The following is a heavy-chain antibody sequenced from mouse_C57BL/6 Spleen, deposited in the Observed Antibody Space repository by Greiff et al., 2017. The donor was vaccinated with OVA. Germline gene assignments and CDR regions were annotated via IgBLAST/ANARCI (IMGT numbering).Heavy chain of an antibody. D-gene: IGHD2-10*02. J-gene: IGHJ4*01. V-gene: IGHV1-82*01. Sequence: QVQLQQSGPELVKPGASVKISCKASGYAFSSSWMNWVKQRPGKGLEWIGRIYPGDGDTNYNGKFKGKATLTADKSSSTAYMQLSSLTSEDSAVYFCAGMGIAMDYWGQGTSVTVSS. CDR2: IYPGDGDT. CDR3: AGMGIAMDY. CDR1: GYAFSSSW.